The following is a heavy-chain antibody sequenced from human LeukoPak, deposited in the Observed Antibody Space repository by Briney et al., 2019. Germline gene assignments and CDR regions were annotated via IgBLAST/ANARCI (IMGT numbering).Heavy chain of an antibody. CDR3: ARETPDSSSWTDFDY. D-gene: IGHD6-13*01. Sequence: GGSLRLSCAASGFTFSSYSMNWVRQAPGKGLEWLSYITISTGTIYYADSVKGRLTISRDNAKNSLYLQMNRLRADDTAMYYCARETPDSSSWTDFDYWGQGTLVTVSS. CDR2: ITISTGTI. J-gene: IGHJ4*02. CDR1: GFTFSSYS. V-gene: IGHV3-48*01.